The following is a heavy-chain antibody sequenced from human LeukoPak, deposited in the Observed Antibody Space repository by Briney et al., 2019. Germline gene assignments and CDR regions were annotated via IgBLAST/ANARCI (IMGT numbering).Heavy chain of an antibody. D-gene: IGHD5-18*01. CDR1: GFTFSSYA. CDR2: ISGSGGST. Sequence: PGGSLRLSCAASGFTFSSYAMSWVRQAPGKGLEWVSAISGSGGSTYYADSVKGRFTISRDNSKNTLYLQMNSLRAEDTAVYYCAKDLTAMVTTADAFDIWGQGTVVTVSS. CDR3: AKDLTAMVTTADAFDI. V-gene: IGHV3-23*01. J-gene: IGHJ3*02.